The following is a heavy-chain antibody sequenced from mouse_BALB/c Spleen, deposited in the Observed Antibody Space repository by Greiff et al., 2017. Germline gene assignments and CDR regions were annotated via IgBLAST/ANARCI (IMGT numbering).Heavy chain of an antibody. Sequence: VQLQQPGAELVKPGASVKMSCKASGYTFTSYNMHWVKQTPGQGLEWIGAIYPGNGDTSYNQKFKGKATLTADKSSSTAYMQLSSLTSEDSAVYYCARGLLLSVDYWGQGTTLTVSA. D-gene: IGHD2-3*01. CDR1: GYTFTSYN. V-gene: IGHV1-12*01. CDR2: IYPGNGDT. CDR3: ARGLLLSVDY. J-gene: IGHJ2*01.